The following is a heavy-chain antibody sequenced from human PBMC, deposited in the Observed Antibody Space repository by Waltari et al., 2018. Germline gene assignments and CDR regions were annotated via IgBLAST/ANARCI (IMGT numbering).Heavy chain of an antibody. Sequence: QVQLVESGGGVVQPGRSLRLSCAASGFTFSSSGMHWVRQTPGRGLEGVAVISSDGSRKSYADSVKGRFRISRDNSKNSLSLEMNSLRPEDTAVYYCASCTGGNCYYYGFDVWGQGTTVTVSS. CDR1: GFTFSSSG. V-gene: IGHV3-30*03. J-gene: IGHJ6*02. D-gene: IGHD2-8*02. CDR2: ISSDGSRK. CDR3: ASCTGGNCYYYGFDV.